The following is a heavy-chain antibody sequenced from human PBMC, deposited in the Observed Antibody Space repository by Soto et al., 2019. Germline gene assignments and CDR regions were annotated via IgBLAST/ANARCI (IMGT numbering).Heavy chain of an antibody. Sequence: QVQLQESGPGLVKPSGTLSLTCAVSSSSISSFNWWSWVRQPPGKGLEWIGEIYYSGTTNYNPSLKSRVTISVDKSKNQFSLKLTSVTAADTAVYYCARTLGYCTGGSCLVLYFDSWGQGTLVTVSS. J-gene: IGHJ4*02. CDR3: ARTLGYCTGGSCLVLYFDS. V-gene: IGHV4-4*02. CDR1: SSSISSFNW. D-gene: IGHD2-15*01. CDR2: IYYSGTT.